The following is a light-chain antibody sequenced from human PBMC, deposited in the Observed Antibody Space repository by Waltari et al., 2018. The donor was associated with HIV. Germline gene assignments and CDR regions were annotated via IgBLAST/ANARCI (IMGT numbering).Light chain of an antibody. J-gene: IGLJ1*01. Sequence: QSALTQPPSASGSPGQSVTISCTGTSSDVGGYNYVSWYQQHPGKAPKLMIYEVTKRPAGVPDRVSGSKSSNTASRTVSGLQAEDEADYYCSSYAGSNSYVFGTGTKVTVL. CDR3: SSYAGSNSYV. V-gene: IGLV2-8*01. CDR1: SSDVGGYNY. CDR2: EVT.